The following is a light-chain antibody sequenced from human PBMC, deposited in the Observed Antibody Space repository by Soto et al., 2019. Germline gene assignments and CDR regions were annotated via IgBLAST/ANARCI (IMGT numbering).Light chain of an antibody. CDR1: QSVSSN. Sequence: EIVMTRSPATLSVSPGERATLSCRASQSVSSNLAWYQQKPGQAPRLLMYGASTRASGIPDRFSGSGSGTEFTLTISSLQSEDFAVYYCQQYNNWPPFAFGQGTKLEI. J-gene: IGKJ2*01. V-gene: IGKV3-15*01. CDR3: QQYNNWPPFA. CDR2: GAS.